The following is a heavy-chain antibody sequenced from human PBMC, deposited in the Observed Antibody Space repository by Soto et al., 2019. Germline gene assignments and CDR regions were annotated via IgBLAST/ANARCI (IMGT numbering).Heavy chain of an antibody. Sequence: GASVKVSCKASGGTFSSYTISWVRQAPGQGLEWMGRIIPILGIANYAQKFQGRVTITADKSTSTAYMELSSLRSEDTAVYYCARGGPNCSSTSCYYLRSGWFDPWGQGTLVTVSS. J-gene: IGHJ5*02. CDR3: ARGGPNCSSTSCYYLRSGWFDP. D-gene: IGHD2-2*01. CDR2: IIPILGIA. V-gene: IGHV1-69*02. CDR1: GGTFSSYT.